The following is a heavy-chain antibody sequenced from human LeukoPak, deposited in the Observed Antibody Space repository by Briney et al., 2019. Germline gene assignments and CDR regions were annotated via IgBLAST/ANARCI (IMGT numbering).Heavy chain of an antibody. CDR3: ARHPTGYSGSYLGPLRRDYYYGMDV. V-gene: IGHV4-61*01. CDR1: GGSVSGGSYY. CDR2: IYYSGST. J-gene: IGHJ6*02. D-gene: IGHD1-26*01. Sequence: PSETLSLTCTVSGGSVSGGSYYWSWIRQPPGKGLEWIGYIYYSGSTNYNPSLKSRVTISVDTSKNQFSLKLSSVTAADTAVYYCARHPTGYSGSYLGPLRRDYYYGMDVWGQGTTVTVSS.